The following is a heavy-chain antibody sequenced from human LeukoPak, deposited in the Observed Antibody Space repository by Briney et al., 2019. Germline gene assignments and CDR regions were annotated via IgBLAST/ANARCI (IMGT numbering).Heavy chain of an antibody. CDR3: AREARGGKGYYFDH. J-gene: IGHJ4*02. CDR2: MYYSGST. V-gene: IGHV4-39*07. Sequence: SETLSLTCTVSGGSISSSTYYWGWIRQPPGKGLEWIGSMYYSGSTYYNSPLKSRVTMFVDTSKNQFSLRLSSVTAADTAVYYCAREARGGKGYYFDHWGQGTLVTVSS. D-gene: IGHD4-23*01. CDR1: GGSISSSTYY.